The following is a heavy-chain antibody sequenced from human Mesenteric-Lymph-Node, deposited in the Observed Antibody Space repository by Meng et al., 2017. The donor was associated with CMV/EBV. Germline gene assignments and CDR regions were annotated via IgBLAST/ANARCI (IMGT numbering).Heavy chain of an antibody. Sequence: CADSGFNFSSYSMNWVRQDPGKGMEWVSSISSSDSYIYYADSVKGRFTISRDNARNSLYLQMNSLRAEDTAVYYCARRNSGSYSWFDPWGQGTLVTVSS. J-gene: IGHJ5*02. D-gene: IGHD1-26*01. CDR2: ISSSDSYI. CDR3: ARRNSGSYSWFDP. CDR1: GFNFSSYS. V-gene: IGHV3-21*01.